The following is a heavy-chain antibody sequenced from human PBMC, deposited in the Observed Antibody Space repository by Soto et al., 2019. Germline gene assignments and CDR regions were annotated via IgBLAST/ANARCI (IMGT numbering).Heavy chain of an antibody. J-gene: IGHJ5*02. CDR2: ISSSSSYI. D-gene: IGHD3-3*01. V-gene: IGHV3-21*01. CDR3: ARAYQMYYDFWSGYYLNWFDP. CDR1: GFTFSSYS. Sequence: EVQLVESGGGLVKPGGSLRLSCAASGFTFSSYSMNWVRQAPGKGLEWVSSISSSSSYIYYADSVKGRFTISRDNAKNSLYLQMNSLRAEDTAVYYCARAYQMYYDFWSGYYLNWFDPWGQGTLVTVSS.